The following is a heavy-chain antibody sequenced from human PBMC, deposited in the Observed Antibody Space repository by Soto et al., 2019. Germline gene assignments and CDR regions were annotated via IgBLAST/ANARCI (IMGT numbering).Heavy chain of an antibody. D-gene: IGHD3-16*01. Sequence: SETLSLTCTVSGGSISSGGYYWSWIRQHPGKGLEWIGYIYYSGSTYYNPSLKSRVTISVDTSKNQFSLKLSSVTAADTAVYYCARLKDRWGDSYYFDYWGQGTLVTVSS. V-gene: IGHV4-31*03. J-gene: IGHJ4*02. CDR1: GGSISSGGYY. CDR3: ARLKDRWGDSYYFDY. CDR2: IYYSGST.